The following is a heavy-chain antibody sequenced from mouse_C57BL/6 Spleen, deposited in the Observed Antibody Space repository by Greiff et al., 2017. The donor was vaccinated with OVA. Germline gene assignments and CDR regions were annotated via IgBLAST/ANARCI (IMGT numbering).Heavy chain of an antibody. J-gene: IGHJ3*01. Sequence: QVQLQQPGAELVRPGSSVKLSCKASGYTFTSYWMDWVKQRPGQGLEWIGNIYPSDSETHYNKKFKDKATLTGDKSSSTDYMKLSSLTSEDYAVYCCARPSSGPFAYWGQGTLVTVSA. CDR2: IYPSDSET. CDR1: GYTFTSYW. V-gene: IGHV1-61*01. CDR3: ARPSSGPFAY. D-gene: IGHD3-2*02.